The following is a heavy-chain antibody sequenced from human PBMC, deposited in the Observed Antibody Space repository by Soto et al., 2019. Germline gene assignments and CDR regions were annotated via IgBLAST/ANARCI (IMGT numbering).Heavy chain of an antibody. CDR2: INHSGST. CDR3: ARDKITGLFDY. CDR1: GVSFSGYY. D-gene: IGHD2-8*02. V-gene: IGHV4-34*01. J-gene: IGHJ4*02. Sequence: PSETLSLTCAVYGVSFSGYYWTLLRQPPGTGLEWIGEINHSGSTNYNPSLKSRVTISVDTSKNQFSLKLTSVTAADTAVYYCARDKITGLFDYWGQGTLVTVSS.